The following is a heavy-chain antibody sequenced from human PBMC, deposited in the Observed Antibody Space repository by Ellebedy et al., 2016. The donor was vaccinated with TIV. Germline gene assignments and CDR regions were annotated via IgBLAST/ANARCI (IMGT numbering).Heavy chain of an antibody. CDR3: ARGGSDGNYLLHY. Sequence: GGSLRLSCAASGFTFSLFSMNWVRQAPGKGLEWVASSSSSGTYMYDADSVRGRFTISRDNAWNSLYLQMNSLRAEDTGVYFCARGGSDGNYLLHYWGQGTRVTVSA. V-gene: IGHV3-21*01. CDR2: SSSSGTYM. J-gene: IGHJ4*02. D-gene: IGHD5-24*01. CDR1: GFTFSLFS.